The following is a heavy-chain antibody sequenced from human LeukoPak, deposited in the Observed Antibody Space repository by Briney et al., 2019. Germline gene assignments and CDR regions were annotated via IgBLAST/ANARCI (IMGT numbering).Heavy chain of an antibody. CDR3: ARLYDYGDPPFDY. J-gene: IGHJ4*02. D-gene: IGHD4-17*01. CDR2: ISSSSSYI. V-gene: IGHV3-21*01. CDR1: GFTFSGYS. Sequence: GGSLRLSCAASGFTFSGYSMNWVRQAPGKGLEWVSSISSSSSYIYYADSVKGRFTISRDNAKNSLYLQMNSLRAEDTAVYYCARLYDYGDPPFDYWGQGTLVTVSS.